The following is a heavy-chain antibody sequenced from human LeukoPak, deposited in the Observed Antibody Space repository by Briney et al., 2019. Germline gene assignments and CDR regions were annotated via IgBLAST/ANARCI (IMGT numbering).Heavy chain of an antibody. Sequence: GGSLRLSCAASGFTFSNYEMNWVRQAPGKGLEWVSYITRSGSTIYYADSVKGRFTISRDNAKNSLYLQMNSLRAEDTAVYYCARDAAAAGTVNFDYWGQGTLVTVSS. CDR3: ARDAAAAGTVNFDY. V-gene: IGHV3-48*03. CDR1: GFTFSNYE. D-gene: IGHD6-13*01. CDR2: ITRSGSTI. J-gene: IGHJ4*02.